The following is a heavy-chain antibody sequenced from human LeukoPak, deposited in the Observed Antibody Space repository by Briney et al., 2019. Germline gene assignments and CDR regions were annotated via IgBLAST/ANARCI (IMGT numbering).Heavy chain of an antibody. J-gene: IGHJ4*02. Sequence: PSETLSLTCAVYGGSFSGYYWSWIRQPPGKGLEWIGEINHSGSTNYNPSLKSRVTISVDTSKNQFSLKLSSVTAADTAVYYCARVGFLELLRIDYWGQGTLVTVSS. V-gene: IGHV4-34*01. CDR3: ARVGFLELLRIDY. D-gene: IGHD3-3*01. CDR2: INHSGST. CDR1: GGSFSGYY.